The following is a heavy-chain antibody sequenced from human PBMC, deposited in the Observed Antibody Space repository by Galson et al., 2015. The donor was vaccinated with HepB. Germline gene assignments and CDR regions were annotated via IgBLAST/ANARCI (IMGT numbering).Heavy chain of an antibody. CDR1: GYTFNHYA. CDR3: ARLYSGAWPLECFDY. Sequence: SVKVSCKASGYTFNHYAISRVRQAPGQGLEWMGWISAYNGNTKYTQKFQGRITMTTDTSTSTVYMDLRSLTSDDTAVYYCARLYSGAWPLECFDYWGQGTLVTVSS. V-gene: IGHV1-18*01. J-gene: IGHJ4*02. CDR2: ISAYNGNT. D-gene: IGHD6-19*01.